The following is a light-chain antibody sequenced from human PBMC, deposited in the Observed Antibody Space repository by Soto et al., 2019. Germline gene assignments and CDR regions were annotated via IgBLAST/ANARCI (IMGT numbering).Light chain of an antibody. CDR1: SRDVGSYNL. CDR3: CSYAGSSTVV. CDR2: EGN. V-gene: IGLV2-23*01. Sequence: QSVLTQPASVSGSPGQSITISCTGTSRDVGSYNLVSWYQQHPGKAPKLMIYEGNKRPSGVSNRFSGSKSCNTASLTISGLKAEDEADYDCCSYAGSSTVVFGGGTKLTVL. J-gene: IGLJ2*01.